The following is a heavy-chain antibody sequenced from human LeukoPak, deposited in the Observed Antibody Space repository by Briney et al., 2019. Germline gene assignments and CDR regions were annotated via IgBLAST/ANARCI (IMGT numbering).Heavy chain of an antibody. Sequence: ASVKVSCKASGYTFTGYYMHWVRQAPGQGLEWMGWINPNSGGTNYAQNFQGWVTMTRDTSISTAYMELSRLRSDDTAVYYCARDQEGKRNWFDPWGQGTLVTVSS. CDR2: INPNSGGT. V-gene: IGHV1-2*04. J-gene: IGHJ5*02. CDR3: ARDQEGKRNWFDP. CDR1: GYTFTGYY.